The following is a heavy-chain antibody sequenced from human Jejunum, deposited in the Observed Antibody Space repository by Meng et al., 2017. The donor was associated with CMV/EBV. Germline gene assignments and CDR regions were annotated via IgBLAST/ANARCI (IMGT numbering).Heavy chain of an antibody. CDR1: GGSISNYN. CDR2: IYYS. CDR3: ARVTVVSQRFDY. Sequence: TLSLTCTVSGGSISNYNWTWIRQPPGKGLEWIGYIYYSPSLESRLTISVDTSKNQFSLRLRSVTAADTAVYYCARVTVVSQRFDYWGQGTLVTVSS. D-gene: IGHD6-25*01. J-gene: IGHJ4*02. V-gene: IGHV4-59*12.